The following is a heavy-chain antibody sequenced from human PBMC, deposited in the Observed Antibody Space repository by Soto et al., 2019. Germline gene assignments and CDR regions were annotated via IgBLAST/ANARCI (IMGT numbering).Heavy chain of an antibody. CDR2: IYDSGRT. D-gene: IGHD6-6*01. CDR3: ARGSSSYYDYGMDV. J-gene: IGHJ6*02. CDR1: GDSISRGGYS. Sequence: SETLSLTCAVSGDSISRGGYSWTWIRQPPGKALEWIGNIYDSGRTSYNPSLKSRVTMSVDTSKNQFSLRLTSVTAADTAVYFCARGSSSYYDYGMDVWGQVTTVTVSS. V-gene: IGHV4-30-2*01.